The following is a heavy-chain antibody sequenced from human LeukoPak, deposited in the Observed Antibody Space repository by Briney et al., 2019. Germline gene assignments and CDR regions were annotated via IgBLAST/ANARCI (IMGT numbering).Heavy chain of an antibody. D-gene: IGHD6-6*01. CDR1: GYTFTSYG. Sequence: ASVTVSCKASGYTFTSYGITWVRQAPGQGLDWMGWISAYNCITNYAQKLQGRVTMTTDTSTSTAYMELRSLRSDDTAVYYCARDLTTISSSLSGYWGQGALVTVSS. J-gene: IGHJ4*02. CDR2: ISAYNCIT. V-gene: IGHV1-18*01. CDR3: ARDLTTISSSLSGY.